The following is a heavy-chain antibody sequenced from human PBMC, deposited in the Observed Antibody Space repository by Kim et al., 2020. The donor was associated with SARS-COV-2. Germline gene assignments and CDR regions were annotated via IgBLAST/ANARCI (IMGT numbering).Heavy chain of an antibody. V-gene: IGHV1-69*01. J-gene: IGHJ5*02. D-gene: IGHD5-12*01. CDR3: ARDWPDSGYGGFDP. Sequence: AQKCQGRVTITADESTSTAYMELSSLRSEDTAVYYCARDWPDSGYGGFDPWGQGTLVTVSS.